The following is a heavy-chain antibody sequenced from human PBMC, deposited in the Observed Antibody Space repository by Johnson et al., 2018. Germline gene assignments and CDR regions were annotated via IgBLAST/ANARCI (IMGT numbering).Heavy chain of an antibody. CDR2: IIPVFGTP. CDR1: GGTFNSFA. Sequence: QVQLVQSGAEVKKPGSSVKVSCKASGGTFNSFAISWVRQAPGQGLEWMGQIIPVFGTPNYAQRMQGRVTIIADESTSTVYMELSSLRSEDTAVYYCAREWIEASMKYYALDVWGLGTTVTVSS. CDR3: AREWIEASMKYYALDV. D-gene: IGHD3/OR15-3a*01. J-gene: IGHJ6*02. V-gene: IGHV1-69*01.